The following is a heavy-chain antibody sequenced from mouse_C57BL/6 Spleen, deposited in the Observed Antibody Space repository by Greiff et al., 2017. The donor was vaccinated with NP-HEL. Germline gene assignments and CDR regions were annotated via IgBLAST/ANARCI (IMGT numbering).Heavy chain of an antibody. D-gene: IGHD1-1*01. J-gene: IGHJ3*01. Sequence: EVQLQQSGPELVKPGASVKISCKASGYSFTDYNMNWVKQSNGQSLEWIGVINPNYGTTSYNQKFKGKATLTVDQSSSTAYMQLNSLTSEDSAVYYCAPRSDYGSSWGFAYWGQGTLVTVSA. V-gene: IGHV1-39*01. CDR1: GYSFTDYN. CDR3: APRSDYGSSWGFAY. CDR2: INPNYGTT.